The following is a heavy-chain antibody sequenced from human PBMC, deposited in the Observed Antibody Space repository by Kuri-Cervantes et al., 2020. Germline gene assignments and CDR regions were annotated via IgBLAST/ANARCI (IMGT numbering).Heavy chain of an antibody. J-gene: IGHJ4*02. Sequence: GSLRLSCSVSGVPVSSGTYYWSWIRQPPGKGLELVAYIYYTGTTNYNPSLKSRVTISADTSKNQFSLKLSSVTAADTAVYYCARSSSSWYYFDYWGQGTLVTVSS. CDR1: GVPVSSGTYY. V-gene: IGHV4-61*01. CDR3: ARSSSSWYYFDY. CDR2: IYYTGTT. D-gene: IGHD6-13*01.